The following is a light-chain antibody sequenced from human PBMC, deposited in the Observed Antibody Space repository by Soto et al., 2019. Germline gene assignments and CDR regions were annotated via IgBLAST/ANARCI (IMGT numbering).Light chain of an antibody. CDR1: QTVRTNY. V-gene: IGKV3-20*01. CDR3: QQYSDSPLT. CDR2: GAS. J-gene: IGKJ4*01. Sequence: EIVLTQSPGTLSLSPGERATLSCRASQTVRTNYLAWFQHKPGQAPRLLTSGASSRATGIPDRCSVSWSGTDFTLTINRLEHEDFAVYFCQQYSDSPLTFGGGPKVEI.